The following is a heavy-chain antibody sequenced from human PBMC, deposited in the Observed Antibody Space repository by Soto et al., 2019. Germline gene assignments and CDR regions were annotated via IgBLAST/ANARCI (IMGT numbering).Heavy chain of an antibody. V-gene: IGHV3-7*03. CDR2: IPQDGVDG. Sequence: GGSLRLSCEVSGFTFSMYSMSWVRQTPGKGLEWVAKIPQDGVDGHYADSVRGRFTISRDNGKNSLYLQMNNLRAEDTAVYYCARDHLILPAHDFFYGSDVWGRGATVTVS. J-gene: IGHJ6*02. CDR3: ARDHLILPAHDFFYGSDV. D-gene: IGHD2-21*02. CDR1: GFTFSMYS.